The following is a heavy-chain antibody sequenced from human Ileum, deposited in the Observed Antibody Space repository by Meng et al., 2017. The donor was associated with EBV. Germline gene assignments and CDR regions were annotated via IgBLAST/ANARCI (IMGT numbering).Heavy chain of an antibody. Sequence: QLELQESGPGLVKPSETLSLPCTVSGDSISNSDYYWDWIRQSPGKGLEWIASIYRSGSTYYDPSLKSRVTISLDTSKNQFSLNLNSVTAVDTAVYYCARNVPGTSAYYDWGQGTLVTVSS. CDR2: IYRSGST. J-gene: IGHJ4*02. D-gene: IGHD3-22*01. CDR3: ARNVPGTSAYYD. V-gene: IGHV4-39*07. CDR1: GDSISNSDYY.